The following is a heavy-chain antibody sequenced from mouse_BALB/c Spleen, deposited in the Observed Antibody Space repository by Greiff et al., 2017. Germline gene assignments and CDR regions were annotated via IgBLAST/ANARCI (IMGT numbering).Heavy chain of an antibody. J-gene: IGHJ4*01. CDR1: GFNIKDTY. CDR3: ARRLRLRYAMDY. Sequence: VQLQQSGAELVKPGASVKLSCTASGFNIKDTYMHWVKQRPEQGLEWIGRIDPANGNTKYDPKFQGKATITADTSSNTAYLQLSSLTSEDTAVYYCARRLRLRYAMDYWGQGTSVTVSS. CDR2: IDPANGNT. D-gene: IGHD1-2*01. V-gene: IGHV14-3*02.